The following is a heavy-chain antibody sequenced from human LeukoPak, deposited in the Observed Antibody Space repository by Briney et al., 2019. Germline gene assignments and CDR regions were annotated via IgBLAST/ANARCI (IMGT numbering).Heavy chain of an antibody. J-gene: IGHJ4*02. D-gene: IGHD4-17*01. CDR3: TPDYGDYVSFGY. CDR2: IRSKANSYAT. V-gene: IGHV3-73*01. Sequence: GGSLRLSCAASGLTFIGSAMHWVRQASGKGLEWVGRIRSKANSYATAYAASVKGRFTISRDDSKNTAYLQRNSLKTEDTAVYYCTPDYGDYVSFGYWGQGTLVTVSS. CDR1: GLTFIGSA.